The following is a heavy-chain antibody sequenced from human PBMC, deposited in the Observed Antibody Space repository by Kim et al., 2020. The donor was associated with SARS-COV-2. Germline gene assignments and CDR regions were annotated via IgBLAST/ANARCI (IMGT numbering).Heavy chain of an antibody. V-gene: IGHV1-69*13. J-gene: IGHJ6*02. Sequence: SVKVSCKASGGTFSNYGISWVRQAPGQGPEWMGGIIPIFGTTNYAQKFQGRVTITADESTNTAYMELSSLRIEDTAVYYCARSGYSYGYGRGDYYYYAMDVWGQGTTVTVSS. CDR1: GGTFSNYG. CDR3: ARSGYSYGYGRGDYYYYAMDV. CDR2: IIPIFGTT. D-gene: IGHD5-18*01.